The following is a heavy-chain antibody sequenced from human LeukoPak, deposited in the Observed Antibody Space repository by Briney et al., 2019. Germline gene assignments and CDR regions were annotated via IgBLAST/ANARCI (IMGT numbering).Heavy chain of an antibody. CDR2: INAVDANT. D-gene: IGHD4/OR15-4a*01. CDR3: AKQFLGAN. CDR1: GFIFSSLA. Sequence: GGSLRLSCAASGFIFSSLAMTWVRQAPGKGLEWVSTINAVDANTYYADSVKGRFTVSRDNSRNTLYLQMNSLRAEDTAVYYCAKQFLGANWGQGTLVRVSP. J-gene: IGHJ4*02. V-gene: IGHV3-23*01.